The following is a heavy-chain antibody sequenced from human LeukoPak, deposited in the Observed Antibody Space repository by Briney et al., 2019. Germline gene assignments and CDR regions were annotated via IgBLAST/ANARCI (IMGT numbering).Heavy chain of an antibody. CDR2: ISPGDSAT. CDR3: AREGGGDDYHFEY. J-gene: IGHJ4*02. Sequence: GESLKISCKASGYIFSTYWIGWVRQKPGKGLEWVGLISPGDSATRYGPSFQGQVTISADKPINTAYLEWSSLKASDTAIYYCAREGGGDDYHFEYWGQGTLVTVS. D-gene: IGHD2-21*02. V-gene: IGHV5-51*04. CDR1: GYIFSTYW.